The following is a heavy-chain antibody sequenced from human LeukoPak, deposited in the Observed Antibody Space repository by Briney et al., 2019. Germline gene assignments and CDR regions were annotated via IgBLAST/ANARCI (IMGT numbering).Heavy chain of an antibody. CDR2: ISYDGTSK. CDR3: ARSTSGWKLDY. D-gene: IGHD6-19*01. Sequence: GGSLRLSCTASGFSFSTHALHWVRQAPGEGLEWVAVISYDGTSKYHAKSVKGRFTISRDNSKNTLYLQMNSPRVDDTAVYYCARSTSGWKLDYWGQGTLVTVSS. J-gene: IGHJ4*02. CDR1: GFSFSTHA. V-gene: IGHV3-30-3*01.